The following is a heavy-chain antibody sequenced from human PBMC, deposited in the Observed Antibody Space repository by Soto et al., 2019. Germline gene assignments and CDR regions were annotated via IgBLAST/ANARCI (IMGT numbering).Heavy chain of an antibody. CDR3: ARGMTTVTSDAFEI. CDR1: GYTFTSYY. J-gene: IGHJ3*02. D-gene: IGHD4-4*01. CDR2: INPTSGGT. V-gene: IGHV1-46*01. Sequence: QVQLVQSGAEVKKPGASVKVSCKASGYTFTSYYMHWVRQAPGQGLEWMGIINPTSGGTHYAQKFQGRVTMTRDTSTSTVYMELSSLRSEDTAVYYCARGMTTVTSDAFEIWDQGTMVTVSS.